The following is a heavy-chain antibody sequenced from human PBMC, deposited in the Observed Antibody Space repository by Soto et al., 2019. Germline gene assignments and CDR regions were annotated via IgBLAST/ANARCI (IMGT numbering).Heavy chain of an antibody. CDR1: GGTFSSYT. V-gene: IGHV1-69*02. CDR2: IIPILGIA. Sequence: SVKVSCKASGGTFSSYTISWVRQAPGQGLEWMGRIIPILGIADYAQKLQGRVTMTTDTSTSTAYMELRSLRSDDTAVYYCARGSNSRPSHGDYWGQGTLVTVSS. CDR3: ARGSNSRPSHGDY. J-gene: IGHJ4*02. D-gene: IGHD2-21*01.